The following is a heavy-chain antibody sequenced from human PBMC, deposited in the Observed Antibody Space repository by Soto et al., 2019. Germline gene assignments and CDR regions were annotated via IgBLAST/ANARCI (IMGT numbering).Heavy chain of an antibody. D-gene: IGHD1-1*01. CDR1: GCSLSTTGEG. CDR3: VHTTGSSGAWFDP. V-gene: IGHV2-5*02. Sequence: SGPTRVNPTQTRTLNFAFSGCSLSTTGEGVGWFRQPPGKAPEWLALIYWDDDVRYSHSLRNRLTITKDTSENQVVLTMTNINPLDTATYYCVHTTGSSGAWFDPWGQRILVPV. J-gene: IGHJ5*02. CDR2: IYWDDDV.